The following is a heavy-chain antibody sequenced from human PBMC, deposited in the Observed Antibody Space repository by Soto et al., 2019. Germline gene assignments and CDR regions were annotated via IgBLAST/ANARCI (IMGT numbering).Heavy chain of an antibody. J-gene: IGHJ3*02. Sequence: SETLSLTCNVSGGSISSGGYYWTWIRQHPGKGLEWIGNIHHSGSTFYNPSLKSRVTISVDTSKNQFSLKLSSVTAADTAVYYCARRYSSAFDIWGQGTMVTGSS. V-gene: IGHV4-31*03. CDR1: GGSISSGGYY. CDR3: ARRYSSAFDI. CDR2: IHHSGST. D-gene: IGHD6-13*01.